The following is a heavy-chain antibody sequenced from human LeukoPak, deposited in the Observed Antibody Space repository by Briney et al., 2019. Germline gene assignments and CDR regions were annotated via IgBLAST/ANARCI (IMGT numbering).Heavy chain of an antibody. CDR2: ISGSGGST. CDR3: AKVAVADYYFDY. J-gene: IGHJ4*02. Sequence: GGSLRLSCAASGLTVSSYAMSWVRQAPGKGLEWVSAISGSGGSTYYADSVKGRFTISRDNSKNTLYLQMNSLRAEDTAVYYCAKVAVADYYFDYWGQGTLVTVSS. V-gene: IGHV3-23*01. D-gene: IGHD6-19*01. CDR1: GLTVSSYA.